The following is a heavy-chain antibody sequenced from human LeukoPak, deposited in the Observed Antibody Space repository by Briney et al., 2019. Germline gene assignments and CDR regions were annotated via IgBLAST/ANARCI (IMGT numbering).Heavy chain of an antibody. J-gene: IGHJ4*02. Sequence: SETLPLTCTVSGYSISSGYYWGWIRQPPGKGLEWIGSIYHSGSAYYNPSLKSRVTISVDTSKNQFSLKLSSVTAADTAVYYCARGGVTYYFDYWGQGTLVTVSS. CDR1: GYSISSGYY. D-gene: IGHD4-23*01. CDR3: ARGGVTYYFDY. V-gene: IGHV4-38-2*02. CDR2: IYHSGSA.